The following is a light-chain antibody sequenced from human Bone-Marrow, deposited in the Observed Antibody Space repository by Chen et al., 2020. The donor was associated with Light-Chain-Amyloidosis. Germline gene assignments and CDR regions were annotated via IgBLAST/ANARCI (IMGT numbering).Light chain of an antibody. CDR1: QSVSSN. CDR3: QQYNNWLWGLT. V-gene: IGKV3-15*01. Sequence: EIVMTQSPATLSVSPGERATLSCRASQSVSSNLAWYQQKPGQAPRLLIYGASTRATGIPARFSGSGSGTEFTLTISSLQSEDFAVYYCQQYNNWLWGLTFGGGTKVEIK. J-gene: IGKJ4*01. CDR2: GAS.